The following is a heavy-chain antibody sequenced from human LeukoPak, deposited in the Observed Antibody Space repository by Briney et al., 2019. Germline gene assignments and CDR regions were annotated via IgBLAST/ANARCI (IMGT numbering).Heavy chain of an antibody. CDR3: ARAVYYYDSSGSVDAFDI. J-gene: IGHJ3*02. D-gene: IGHD3-22*01. CDR1: VGSISSYY. CDR2: IDYSGST. V-gene: IGHV4-59*01. Sequence: SETLSLTCTVSVGSISSYYWSWLRQPPGKGLEWVGHIDYSGSTNYNPYLKSRVIISVDTSKNQFSLQLSSVTAADTAVYYCARAVYYYDSSGSVDAFDIWGQGTMVTVSS.